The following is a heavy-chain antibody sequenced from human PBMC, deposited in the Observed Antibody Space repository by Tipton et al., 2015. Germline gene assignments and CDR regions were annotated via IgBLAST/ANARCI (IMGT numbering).Heavy chain of an antibody. Sequence: LRLSCTVSSDSISKYYWTWIRQPPGKELEWIGYIQYSGSTNYNPSLKSRVTISVDTSKTQFSLKMSSVTASDTAVYYCARARGRHGGLFDSWGQGILVTVSS. CDR2: IQYSGST. J-gene: IGHJ4*02. CDR3: ARARGRHGGLFDS. D-gene: IGHD4-23*01. CDR1: SDSISKYY. V-gene: IGHV4-59*01.